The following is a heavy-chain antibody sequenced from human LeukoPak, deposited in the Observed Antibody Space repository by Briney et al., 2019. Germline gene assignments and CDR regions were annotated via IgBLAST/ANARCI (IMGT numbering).Heavy chain of an antibody. CDR1: GFTFSSYG. V-gene: IGHV3-30*02. Sequence: GGSLRLSCAASGFTFSSYGMHWVRQAPGKGLEWVAFIRYDGSNKYYADSVKGRFTISRDNSKDTLYLQMKSLRAEDTAVYYCAKGGGYEAQYYYYYLDVWGKGTTVTISS. CDR2: IRYDGSNK. D-gene: IGHD5-12*01. J-gene: IGHJ6*03. CDR3: AKGGGYEAQYYYYYLDV.